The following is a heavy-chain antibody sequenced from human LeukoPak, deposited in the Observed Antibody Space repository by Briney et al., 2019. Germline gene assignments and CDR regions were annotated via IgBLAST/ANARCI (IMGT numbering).Heavy chain of an antibody. CDR3: ARGLDCRSTSCYLDN. CDR1: GFTFSSYW. Sequence: GGSLRLSCAASGFTFSSYWMSWVRQAPGKGLEWVANIKQDGSEKFYVDSVKGRFTISRDNAKNSLDLQINSLGAEDTAVYYCARGLDCRSTSCYLDNWGQGTLVTVSS. V-gene: IGHV3-7*01. D-gene: IGHD2-2*01. CDR2: IKQDGSEK. J-gene: IGHJ4*02.